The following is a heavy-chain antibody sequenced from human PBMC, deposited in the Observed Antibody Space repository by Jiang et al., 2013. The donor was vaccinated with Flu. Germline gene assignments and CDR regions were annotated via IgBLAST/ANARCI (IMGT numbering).Heavy chain of an antibody. D-gene: IGHD3-22*01. CDR2: IYYSGST. Sequence: GPGLVKPSETLSLTCTVSGGSISSSSYYWGWIRQPPGKGLEWIGSIYYSGSTYYNPSLKSRVTISVDTSKNQFSLKLGSVTAADTAVYYXARQPRGFDTYYYDSSGSYWGQGTLVTVSS. CDR1: GGSISSSSYY. V-gene: IGHV4-39*01. CDR3: ARQPRGFDTYYYDSSGSY. J-gene: IGHJ4*02.